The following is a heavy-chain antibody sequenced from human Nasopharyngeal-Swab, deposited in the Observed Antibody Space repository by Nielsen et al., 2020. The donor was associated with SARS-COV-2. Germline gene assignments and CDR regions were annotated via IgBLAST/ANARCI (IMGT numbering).Heavy chain of an antibody. CDR2: IYPGDSDT. CDR3: ARPAGGGYFDY. V-gene: IGHV5-51*01. J-gene: IGHJ4*02. Sequence: VRQMPGKGLEWMGIIYPGDSDTRYSPSFQGQVTISADKSISTAYLQWSSLKAPDTAMYYCARPAGGGYFDYWGQGTLVTVSS. D-gene: IGHD3-16*01.